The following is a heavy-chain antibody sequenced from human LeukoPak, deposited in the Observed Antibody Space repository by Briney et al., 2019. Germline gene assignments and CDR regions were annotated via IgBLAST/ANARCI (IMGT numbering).Heavy chain of an antibody. J-gene: IGHJ4*02. CDR1: GGSISSSNW. D-gene: IGHD6-13*01. Sequence: PSGTLSLTCAVSGGSISSSNWWSWVRQPPGKGLEWIGEIYHSGSTNYNPSLKSRVTISVDKSKNQFSLKLTSMTAADTAVYYCGRETIAATGTSVFFDYWGQGTLVTVS. V-gene: IGHV4-4*02. CDR2: IYHSGST. CDR3: GRETIAATGTSVFFDY.